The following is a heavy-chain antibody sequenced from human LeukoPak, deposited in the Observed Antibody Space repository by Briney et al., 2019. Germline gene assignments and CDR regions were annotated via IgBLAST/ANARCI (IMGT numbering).Heavy chain of an antibody. V-gene: IGHV1-69*13. J-gene: IGHJ4*02. CDR1: GGTFISYA. Sequence: GASVKVSCKASGGTFISYAISWVRQAPGQGLEWMGGIIPIFGAANYAQKFQGRVTITADESTSTAYMELSSLRSEDTAVYYCARLKSGGYYDSSDHSDYWGQGTLVIVSS. CDR3: ARLKSGGYYDSSDHSDY. D-gene: IGHD3-22*01. CDR2: IIPIFGAA.